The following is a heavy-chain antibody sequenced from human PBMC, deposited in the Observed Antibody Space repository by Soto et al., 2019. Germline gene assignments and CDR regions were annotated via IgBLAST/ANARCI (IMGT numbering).Heavy chain of an antibody. D-gene: IGHD2-15*01. J-gene: IGHJ5*02. Sequence: SQTLSLTCAISGDSVSSNSAAWNWIRQSPSRGLEWLGRTYYRSKWYNAYAVSVKSRITINPDTSKNQFSLQLNSVTPEDTAVYYCARGCSILVVVAAYNWFDPWGQGTLVTVSS. V-gene: IGHV6-1*01. CDR1: GDSVSSNSAA. CDR2: TYYRSKWYN. CDR3: ARGCSILVVVAAYNWFDP.